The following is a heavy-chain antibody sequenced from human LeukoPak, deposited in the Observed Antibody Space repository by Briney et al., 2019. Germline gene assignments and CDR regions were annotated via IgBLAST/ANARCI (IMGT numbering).Heavy chain of an antibody. CDR2: IIPIFGTA. V-gene: IGHV1-69*13. Sequence: SVKVSCKASGGTFSSYAISWVRQAPGQGLEWMGGIIPIFGTANYAQKFQGRVTITADESTSTAYMELSSLRSEDTAVYYCARGGSGWYQSFDYWGQGTLVTVSS. CDR3: ARGGSGWYQSFDY. J-gene: IGHJ4*02. D-gene: IGHD6-19*01. CDR1: GGTFSSYA.